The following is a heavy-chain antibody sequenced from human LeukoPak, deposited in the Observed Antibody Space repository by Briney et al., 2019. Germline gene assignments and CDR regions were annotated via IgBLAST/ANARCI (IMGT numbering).Heavy chain of an antibody. V-gene: IGHV3-23*01. D-gene: IGHD1-26*01. Sequence: GGSLRLSCVGSGFTFSTYAMTWVRQAPGRGLEWVSVISGGGRGSTSSADSVKGRFTVSRDNSKNTLYLQMNSLRVEDTAVYYCAREGLVDSRSLDSWGQGTLVTVSS. CDR3: AREGLVDSRSLDS. CDR2: ISGGGRGST. CDR1: GFTFSTYA. J-gene: IGHJ4*02.